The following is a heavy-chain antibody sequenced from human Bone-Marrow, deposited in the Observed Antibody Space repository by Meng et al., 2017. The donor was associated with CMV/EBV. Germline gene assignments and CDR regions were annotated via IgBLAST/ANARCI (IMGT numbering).Heavy chain of an antibody. J-gene: IGHJ4*02. CDR1: GYTFTEQY. D-gene: IGHD6-19*01. CDR3: ARSSGWSRFDY. Sequence: QGRLVQSGASVKKPGDSVKVYGKAAGYTFTEQYRPWVRQAPGQWLEGMGWINPNTDTNYAQNFQGRVTMTRDMSINTAYMELSRLTSGDTAVYYCARSSGWSRFDYWGQGTLVTVSS. V-gene: IGHV1-2*02. CDR2: INPNTDT.